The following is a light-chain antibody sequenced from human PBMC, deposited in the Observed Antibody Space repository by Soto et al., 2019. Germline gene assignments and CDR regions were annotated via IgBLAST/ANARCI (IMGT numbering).Light chain of an antibody. V-gene: IGLV2-14*01. CDR2: EVS. CDR3: SSYSISTAYL. J-gene: IGLJ1*01. CDR1: SSDVGGYDY. Sequence: QSVLTQPASVSGSPGQSITISCTGTSSDVGGYDYVSWYQLHPGKAPKLMIFEVSNRPSGVSYRFSGSKSGNTASVTISGLQVEDEADYFCSSYSISTAYLFGTGTKVTVL.